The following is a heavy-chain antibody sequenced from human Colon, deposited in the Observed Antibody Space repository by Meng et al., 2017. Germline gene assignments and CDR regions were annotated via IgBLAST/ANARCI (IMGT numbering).Heavy chain of an antibody. CDR2: ISGRGSGT. J-gene: IGHJ4*01. CDR3: AKVRGVYGDPYDY. V-gene: IGHV3-23*01. Sequence: GESLKISCAASGFTFSSYGMSWVRQAPGKGLEWVSIISGRGSGTYYADSVKGRFTISRDDSKNTLYLQMNSLRAEDTAVYYCAKVRGVYGDPYDYWGPGNQV. D-gene: IGHD4-17*01. CDR1: GFTFSSYG.